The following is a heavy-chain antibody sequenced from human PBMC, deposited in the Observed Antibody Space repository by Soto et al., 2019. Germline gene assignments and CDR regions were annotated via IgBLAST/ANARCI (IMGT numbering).Heavy chain of an antibody. CDR2: INSDGRST. D-gene: IGHD7-27*01. Sequence: GGSLRLSCAASGLSFSGYWMHWVRQTPGKGLMWVSRINSDGRSTTYADSVKGRFTISRDDVKNTLYLEMNSLRVEDTAVYYCARDPDWGDYSWFDPWGQGTLVTVSS. J-gene: IGHJ5*02. CDR1: GLSFSGYW. CDR3: ARDPDWGDYSWFDP. V-gene: IGHV3-74*03.